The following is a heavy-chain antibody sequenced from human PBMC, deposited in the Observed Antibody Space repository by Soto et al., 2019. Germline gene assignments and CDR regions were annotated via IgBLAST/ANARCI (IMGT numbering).Heavy chain of an antibody. CDR2: INAGNGNT. CDR1: GYTFTSYA. V-gene: IGHV1-3*01. J-gene: IGHJ3*02. D-gene: IGHD3-10*01. CDR3: ARGASMVRGVILDAFDI. Sequence: QVQLVQSGAEVKKPGASVKVSCKASGYTFTSYAMHWVRQAPGQRLEWMGWINAGNGNTKYSQKFQGRVTITRDTSASTAYMELCSLRSEDTAVYYCARGASMVRGVILDAFDIWGQGTMVTVSS.